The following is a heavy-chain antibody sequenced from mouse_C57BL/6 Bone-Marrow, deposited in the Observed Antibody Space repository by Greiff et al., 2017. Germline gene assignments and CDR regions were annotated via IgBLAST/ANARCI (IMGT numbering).Heavy chain of an antibody. J-gene: IGHJ4*01. V-gene: IGHV14-4*01. CDR2: IDPENGDT. CDR3: TTYYGSSYVAMDY. D-gene: IGHD1-1*01. CDR1: GFNIKDDY. Sequence: VQLQQSGAELVRPGASVKLSCTASGFNIKDDYMHWVKQRPEQGLEWIGWIDPENGDTEYASKFQGKATITADTSANTAYLQHSSLTSEDTAVFYCTTYYGSSYVAMDYWGQGTSVTVSS.